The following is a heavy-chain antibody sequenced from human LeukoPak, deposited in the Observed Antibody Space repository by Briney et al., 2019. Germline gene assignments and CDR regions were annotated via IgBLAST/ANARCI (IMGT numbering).Heavy chain of an antibody. Sequence: PGGSLRLSCAASGFTFSSYGMHWVRQAPGKGLEWVAVTSYDGINNYYGDSVKGRFTICRDNSKNTLYVQMNSLRAEDTGVYYCARGGTWRDDGFDFWGQGTMVTVFS. CDR2: TSYDGINN. J-gene: IGHJ3*01. D-gene: IGHD5-12*01. CDR1: GFTFSSYG. V-gene: IGHV3-30*03. CDR3: ARGGTWRDDGFDF.